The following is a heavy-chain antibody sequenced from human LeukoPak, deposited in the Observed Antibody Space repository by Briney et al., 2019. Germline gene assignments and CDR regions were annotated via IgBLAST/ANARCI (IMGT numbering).Heavy chain of an antibody. Sequence: SQTLSLTCTVSGGSISSGHYYWSWIRQPPGKGLEWIGYIYYSRSTYYNPSLKSRVTISVDTSKNQFSLKLSSVTAADTAVYYCARHCSSPSCYLGYFDYWGQGTLVTVSS. D-gene: IGHD2-2*01. CDR3: ARHCSSPSCYLGYFDY. CDR2: IYYSRST. J-gene: IGHJ4*02. CDR1: GGSISSGHYY. V-gene: IGHV4-30-4*08.